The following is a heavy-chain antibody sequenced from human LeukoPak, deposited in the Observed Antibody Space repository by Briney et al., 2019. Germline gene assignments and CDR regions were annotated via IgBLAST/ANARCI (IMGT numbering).Heavy chain of an antibody. J-gene: IGHJ4*02. CDR3: ARGTRSYDDY. Sequence: GGSLRLSCAASGFTFSRYGMHWVRQAPGKGLEWVAVIWYDGSNRQYADSVKGRFTISRDNSKNTLYLQMNSLRAEDTAVYYCARGTRSYDDYWGQGTLVTVSS. V-gene: IGHV3-33*01. D-gene: IGHD3-16*01. CDR1: GFTFSRYG. CDR2: IWYDGSNR.